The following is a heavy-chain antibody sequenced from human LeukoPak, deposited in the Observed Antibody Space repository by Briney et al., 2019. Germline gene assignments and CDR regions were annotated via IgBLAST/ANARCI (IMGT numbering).Heavy chain of an antibody. CDR1: GGSISSYY. V-gene: IGHV4-59*08. J-gene: IGHJ6*02. Sequence: PSETLSLTCTVSGGSISSYYWSWIRQPPGKGLEWIGYIYYSGSTNYNPSLKSRVTISVDTSKNQFSLKLSSVTAADTAVYYCARTDGGNSYYYYGMDVWGQGTTVTVSS. D-gene: IGHD4-23*01. CDR2: IYYSGST. CDR3: ARTDGGNSYYYYGMDV.